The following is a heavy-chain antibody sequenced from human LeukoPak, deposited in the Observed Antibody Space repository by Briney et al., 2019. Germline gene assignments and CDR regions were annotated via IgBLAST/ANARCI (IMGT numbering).Heavy chain of an antibody. CDR2: ISWNSGSI. CDR1: GFTFDDYA. J-gene: IGHJ4*02. Sequence: PGRSLRLSCAASGFTFDDYAMHWVRQAPGKGLEWVSGISWNSGSIGYLDSVKGRFTISRDNAKNSLYLQMNSLRAEDTAVYYCARQRYHDSWGQGTLVTVSS. V-gene: IGHV3-9*01. D-gene: IGHD4-17*01. CDR3: ARQRYHDS.